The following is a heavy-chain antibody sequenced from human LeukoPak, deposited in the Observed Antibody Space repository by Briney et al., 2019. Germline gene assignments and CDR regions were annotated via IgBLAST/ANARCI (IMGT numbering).Heavy chain of an antibody. CDR1: GYTFTGYY. V-gene: IGHV1-2*06. Sequence: ASVKVSCKASGYTFTGYYMDWVRQAPGQGLEWMGRINPNSGGTNYAQKFQGRVTMTRDTSISTAYMELSRLRSDDTAVYYCASRTSYGDYAYYWGQGTLVTVSS. CDR3: ASRTSYGDYAYY. CDR2: INPNSGGT. D-gene: IGHD4-17*01. J-gene: IGHJ4*02.